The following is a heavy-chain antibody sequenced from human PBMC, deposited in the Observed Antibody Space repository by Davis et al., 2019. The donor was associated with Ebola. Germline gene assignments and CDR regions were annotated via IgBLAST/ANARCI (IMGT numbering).Heavy chain of an antibody. V-gene: IGHV5-10-1*01. J-gene: IGHJ4*02. Sequence: GGSLRLSCKGSGYSFTSYWIGWVRQLPGKGLEWMGRIDPSDSYTNYSPSFQGHVTISADKSISTAYLQWSSLKASDTAMYYCARPHYDSSGYYVYWGQGTLVTVSS. CDR3: ARPHYDSSGYYVY. CDR2: IDPSDSYT. CDR1: GYSFTSYW. D-gene: IGHD3-22*01.